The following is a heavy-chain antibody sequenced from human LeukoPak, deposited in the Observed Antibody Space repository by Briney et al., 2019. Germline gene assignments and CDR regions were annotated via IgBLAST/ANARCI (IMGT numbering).Heavy chain of an antibody. CDR1: GITLNNYG. CDR2: ISDSGGST. V-gene: IGHV3-23*01. D-gene: IGHD1-26*01. J-gene: IGHJ4*02. CDR3: AKDRGMVGASVRAFDY. Sequence: GGSLRLSCAVSGITLNNYGMTWVRQAPGKGLEWVAGISDSGGSTKYADSVKGRFTISRDNSQNTLYLQMSSLRGEDTALYYCAKDRGMVGASVRAFDYWGQGTLVTVSS.